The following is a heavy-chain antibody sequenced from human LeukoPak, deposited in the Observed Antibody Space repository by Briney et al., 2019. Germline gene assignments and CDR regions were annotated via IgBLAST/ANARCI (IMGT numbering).Heavy chain of an antibody. CDR2: IIPIFGTA. J-gene: IGHJ4*02. V-gene: IGHV1-69*05. Sequence: AASVKVSCKASGGTFSSYAISWVRQAPGQGLEWMGGIIPIFGTANYAQKFQGRVTITTDESTSTAYMELSSLRSEDTAVYYCASLRTYYDSSGYYYGPFVFWGQGTLVTVSS. CDR3: ASLRTYYDSSGYYYGPFVF. CDR1: GGTFSSYA. D-gene: IGHD3-22*01.